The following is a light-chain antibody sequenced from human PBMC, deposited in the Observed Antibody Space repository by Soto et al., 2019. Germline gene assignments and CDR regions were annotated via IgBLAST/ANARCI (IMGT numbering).Light chain of an antibody. V-gene: IGKV3-11*01. J-gene: IGKJ4*01. CDR3: QQRSNWPLT. Sequence: EIVLTQSPATLSLSPGERATLSCRASQSVSTYLAWYQQKPGQAPRLPVYDATNMATGIPARFSGSGSGTDFTLTINSLEPEDFAVYSCQQRSNWPLTFGGGTKVEIK. CDR1: QSVSTY. CDR2: DAT.